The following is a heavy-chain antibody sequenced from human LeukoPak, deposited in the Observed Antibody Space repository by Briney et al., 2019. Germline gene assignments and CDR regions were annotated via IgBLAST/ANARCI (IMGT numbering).Heavy chain of an antibody. J-gene: IGHJ4*02. CDR1: GGSISSYY. V-gene: IGHV4-59*08. Sequence: SETLSLTCTVSGGSISSYYWSWIRQPPGKGLEWIGYIYYSGSTNYNPSLKSRVTISVDTSKNQFSLKLSSVTAADAAVYYCARQDSSGWYDYWGQGTLVTVSS. CDR2: IYYSGST. CDR3: ARQDSSGWYDY. D-gene: IGHD6-19*01.